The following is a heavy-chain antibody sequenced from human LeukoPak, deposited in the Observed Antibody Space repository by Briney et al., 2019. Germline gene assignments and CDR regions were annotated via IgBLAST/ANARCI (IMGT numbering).Heavy chain of an antibody. J-gene: IGHJ4*02. Sequence: PSETLSLTCTVSGGSISSSSYFWAWIRQPPGKGLEWIGSIYYSGSTYYNPSLKSRVTISVDTSKNQFSLKLSSVTAADTAVYYCATLADPNAFDYWGQGTLVTVSS. V-gene: IGHV4-39*01. D-gene: IGHD3-3*02. CDR1: GGSISSSSYF. CDR3: ATLADPNAFDY. CDR2: IYYSGST.